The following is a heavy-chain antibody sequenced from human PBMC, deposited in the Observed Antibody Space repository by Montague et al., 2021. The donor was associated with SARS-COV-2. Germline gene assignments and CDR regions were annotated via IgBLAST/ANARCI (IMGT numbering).Heavy chain of an antibody. V-gene: IGHV3-74*01. Sequence: SLRLSCAASGFTFSSYWMHWVRQAPGKGLVWVSRISSDGSGTTYADSVKGRLTISRDNAKNTLYPQMNSLRAEDTAVYYCARDTDSGSYWDAFDIWGQGTMVTVSS. CDR3: ARDTDSGSYWDAFDI. D-gene: IGHD1-26*01. J-gene: IGHJ3*02. CDR2: ISSDGSGT. CDR1: GFTFSSYW.